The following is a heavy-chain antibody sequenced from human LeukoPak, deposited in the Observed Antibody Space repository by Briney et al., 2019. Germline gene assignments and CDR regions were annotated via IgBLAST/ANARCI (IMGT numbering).Heavy chain of an antibody. CDR3: ANNFDY. CDR1: GFTFDDYA. CDR2: ISYDGSNK. Sequence: GGSLRLSCAASGFTFDDYAMHWVRQAPGKGLEWVAVISYDGSNKYYADSVKGRFIISRDNSKNTLYLQMNSLRVEDTAVYYCANNFDYWGQGTLVTVSS. J-gene: IGHJ4*02. V-gene: IGHV3-30*18.